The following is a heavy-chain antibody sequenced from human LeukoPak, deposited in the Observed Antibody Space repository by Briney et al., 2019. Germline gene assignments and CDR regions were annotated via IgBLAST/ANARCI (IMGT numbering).Heavy chain of an antibody. CDR2: INHSGST. CDR1: GGSFSAYF. J-gene: IGHJ3*02. Sequence: SLETLSLTCVVYGGSFSAYFWSWIRQPPGKGLEWIGEINHSGSTNYNPSLKSRVTISLDTSKNQFSLKLRSVTAADTAFPYCAQCLRAPGMAFDIWGQGTMVTVSS. V-gene: IGHV4-34*01. D-gene: IGHD5/OR15-5a*01. CDR3: AQCLRAPGMAFDI.